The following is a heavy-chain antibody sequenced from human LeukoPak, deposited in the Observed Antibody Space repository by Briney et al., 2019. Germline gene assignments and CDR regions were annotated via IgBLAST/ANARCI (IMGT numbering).Heavy chain of an antibody. D-gene: IGHD3-22*01. J-gene: IGHJ3*02. V-gene: IGHV3-33*01. CDR3: ARPSSGYYYGAHDAFDI. CDR1: GFTFSSCG. CDR2: IWYDGSNK. Sequence: PGGSLRLSCAASGFTFSSCGMHWVRQAPGKGLEWVAVIWYDGSNKYYADSVKGRFTISRDNSKNTLYLQMNSLRAEDTAVYYCARPSSGYYYGAHDAFDIWGQGTMDTVSS.